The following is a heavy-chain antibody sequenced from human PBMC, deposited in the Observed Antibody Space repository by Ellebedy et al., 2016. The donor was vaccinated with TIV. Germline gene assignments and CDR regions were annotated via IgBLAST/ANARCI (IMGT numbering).Heavy chain of an antibody. D-gene: IGHD3-16*01. CDR1: GFTVSTNY. J-gene: IGHJ4*02. Sequence: GGSLRLSXAASGFTVSTNYMNWVRQAPGKGLEWVSVVNSDTIGATKFYADSVKGRFTISRDNSRNTLYLQMTSLRAEDTAVYYCARDRGEGGFFDYWGQGTLVTVSS. V-gene: IGHV3-66*01. CDR2: VNSDTIGATK. CDR3: ARDRGEGGFFDY.